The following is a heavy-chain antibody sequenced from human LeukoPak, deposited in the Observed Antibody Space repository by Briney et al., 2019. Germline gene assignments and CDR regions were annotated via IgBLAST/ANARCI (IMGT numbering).Heavy chain of an antibody. CDR3: ASYYYDSSGYYGPLDY. CDR2: IIPIFGTA. V-gene: IGHV1-69*05. D-gene: IGHD3-22*01. J-gene: IGHJ4*02. CDR1: GGTFSSYA. Sequence: SVKVSCKASGGTFSSYAISWVRQAPGQGLGWMGGIIPIFGTANYAQSLQGRVTITTDESTSTAYMELSSLRSEDTAVYYCASYYYDSSGYYGPLDYWGQGTLVTVSS.